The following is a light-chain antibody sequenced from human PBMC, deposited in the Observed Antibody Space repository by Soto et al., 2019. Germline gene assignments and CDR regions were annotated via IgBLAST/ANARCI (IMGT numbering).Light chain of an antibody. CDR2: KGS. CDR3: MQATHWQLT. Sequence: VVVPQSPLSLPAILGQPASISCRSSQSIVHSVGNTYFNWFQQRTGQSPRRLFYKGSKRQSGDAERCSGGGAGTDFTLKISRVEAADVVFYFCMQATHWQLTFGGGTKVEIK. J-gene: IGKJ4*02. V-gene: IGKV2-30*02. CDR1: QSIVHSVGNTY.